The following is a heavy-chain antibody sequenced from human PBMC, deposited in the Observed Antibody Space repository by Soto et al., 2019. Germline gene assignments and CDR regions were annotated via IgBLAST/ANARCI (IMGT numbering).Heavy chain of an antibody. Sequence: SETLSLTCTVSGGSISSGDYYWSWIRQPPGKGLEWIGYIYYSGSTYYNPSLKSRVTISVDTSKNQFSLKVSSVTAADTAGYYCARARTYYYDSSGYEPYYYYYGMDVWGQGTTVTVSS. CDR1: GGSISSGDYY. CDR3: ARARTYYYDSSGYEPYYYYYGMDV. J-gene: IGHJ6*02. V-gene: IGHV4-30-4*01. D-gene: IGHD3-22*01. CDR2: IYYSGST.